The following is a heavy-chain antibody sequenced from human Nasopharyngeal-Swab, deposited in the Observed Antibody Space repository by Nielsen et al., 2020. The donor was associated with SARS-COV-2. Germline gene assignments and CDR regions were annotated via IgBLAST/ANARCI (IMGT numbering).Heavy chain of an antibody. V-gene: IGHV3-30*18. CDR2: ISYDGSNK. CDR3: AKGEYCSSTSCYTLVRHMDV. Sequence: GGSLRLSCAASGFTFSSYGMHWVRQAPGKGLEWVAVISYDGSNKYYADSVKGRFTISRDNSKNTLYLQMNSLRAEDTAVYYCAKGEYCSSTSCYTLVRHMDVWGKGTTVTVSS. CDR1: GFTFSSYG. J-gene: IGHJ6*03. D-gene: IGHD2-2*02.